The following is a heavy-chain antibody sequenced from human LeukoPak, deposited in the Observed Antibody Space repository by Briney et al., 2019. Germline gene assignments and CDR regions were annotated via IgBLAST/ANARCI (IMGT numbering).Heavy chain of an antibody. CDR2: ISSSSTYI. Sequence: GGSLRLSCAASGFTFSSYTMNWVRQGPGKGLEWVSSISSSSTYINYADSLKGRFTISRDNAEKSLYLQMNSLRDEDTAVYYCARAVVMVRGGSGYFDLWARAPWSSSPQ. V-gene: IGHV3-21*01. CDR3: ARAVVMVRGGSGYFDL. J-gene: IGHJ2*01. CDR1: GFTFSSYT. D-gene: IGHD3-10*01.